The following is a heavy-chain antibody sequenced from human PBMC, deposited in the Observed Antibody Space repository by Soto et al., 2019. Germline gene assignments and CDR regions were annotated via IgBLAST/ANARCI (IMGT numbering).Heavy chain of an antibody. D-gene: IGHD3-3*01. CDR1: GGTFSNYA. J-gene: IGHJ6*02. V-gene: IGHV1-69*13. CDR2: IIPIFDTT. CDR3: ARGSLVTIFGVAPYYGMDV. Sequence: SVKVSCKASGGTFSNYAISWVRQAPGQGLVWMGGIIPIFDTTNYARKFQGRVTITADESTSTAYMELSSLRSEDTAVYYCARGSLVTIFGVAPYYGMDVWGQGTTVTVSS.